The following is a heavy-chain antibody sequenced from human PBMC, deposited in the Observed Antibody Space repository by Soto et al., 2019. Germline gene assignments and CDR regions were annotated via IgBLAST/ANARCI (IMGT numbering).Heavy chain of an antibody. CDR3: ARDEMIVVGSHYYYYGMDV. CDR2: IYTSGST. V-gene: IGHV4-4*07. J-gene: IGHJ6*02. D-gene: IGHD3-22*01. Sequence: SETLSLTCTVSGGSISSYYWSWIRQPAGKGLEWIGRIYTSGSTNYNPSLKSRVTMSVDTSKXXXXXXXXXXXXXXXXXYYCARDEMIVVGSHYYYYGMDVWGQGTTVTVSS. CDR1: GGSISSYY.